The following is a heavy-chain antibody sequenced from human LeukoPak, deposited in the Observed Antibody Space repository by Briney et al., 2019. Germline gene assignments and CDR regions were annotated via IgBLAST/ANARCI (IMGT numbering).Heavy chain of an antibody. CDR1: GFTFSSYA. J-gene: IGHJ4*02. V-gene: IGHV3-30*04. CDR2: ISYDGSNK. D-gene: IGHD4-17*01. Sequence: PGRSLRLSCPASGFTFSSYAMHWVRQAPGKGLEWVAVISYDGSNKYYADSVKGRFTISRDNSKNTLYLQMNSLRAEDTAVYYCARETGSAVGSTDFDYWGQGTLVTVSS. CDR3: ARETGSAVGSTDFDY.